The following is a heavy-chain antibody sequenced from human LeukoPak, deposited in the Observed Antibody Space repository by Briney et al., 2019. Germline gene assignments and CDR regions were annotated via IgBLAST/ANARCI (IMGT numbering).Heavy chain of an antibody. D-gene: IGHD3-10*01. V-gene: IGHV4-30-4*08. J-gene: IGHJ6*03. CDR3: ARVLMVRDLVHGRSYYYYMDV. CDR1: GGSISSSSYY. Sequence: PSETLSLTCTVSGGSISSSSYYWSWIRQPPGKGLEWIGYIYYSGSTYYNPSLKSRVTISVDTSKNQFSLKLSSVTAADTAVYYCARVLMVRDLVHGRSYYYYMDVWGKGTTVTVSS. CDR2: IYYSGST.